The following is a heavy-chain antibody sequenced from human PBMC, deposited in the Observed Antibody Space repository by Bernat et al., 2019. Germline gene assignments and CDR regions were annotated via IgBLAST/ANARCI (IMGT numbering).Heavy chain of an antibody. CDR1: GYTLTELS. D-gene: IGHD6-19*01. CDR2: FDPEDGET. CDR3: ATDRPRIAVAGPTIFDY. V-gene: IGHV1-24*01. Sequence: QVQLVQSGAEVKKPGASVKVSCKVSGYTLTELSMHWVRQAPGKGLEWMGGFDPEDGETIYAQKFQGRVTMTEDTATGAAYMELSSLRSEDTTVYYCATDRPRIAVAGPTIFDYWGQGTLVTVSS. J-gene: IGHJ4*02.